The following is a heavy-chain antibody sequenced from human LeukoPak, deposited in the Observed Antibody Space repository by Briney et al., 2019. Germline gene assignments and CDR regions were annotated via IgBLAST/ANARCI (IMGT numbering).Heavy chain of an antibody. Sequence: ASVKVSCKASGYTFTDYYMHWVRQAPGQGLEWMGWINPNSGDPNYAQKFQGRVTMTRDTSISTAYMELTRLRSDDTAVYYCARGIYYYDNSGKWWGQGTLVTVSS. CDR1: GYTFTDYY. CDR2: INPNSGDP. V-gene: IGHV1-2*02. J-gene: IGHJ4*02. D-gene: IGHD3-22*01. CDR3: ARGIYYYDNSGKW.